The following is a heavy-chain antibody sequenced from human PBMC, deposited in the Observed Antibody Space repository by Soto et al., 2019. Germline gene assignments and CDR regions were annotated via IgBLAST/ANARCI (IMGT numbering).Heavy chain of an antibody. D-gene: IGHD1-1*01. V-gene: IGHV4-30-4*01. CDR1: GGSISSGDYY. J-gene: IGHJ4*02. CDR3: ARDSAYTHYFDY. CDR2: IYYSGST. Sequence: TSETLSLTCTVSGGSISSGDYYWSWIRQPPGKGLEWIGYIYYSGSTYYNPSLKSRVTISVDTSKNQFSLKLSSVTAADTAVYYCARDSAYTHYFDYWGQGTLVTVSS.